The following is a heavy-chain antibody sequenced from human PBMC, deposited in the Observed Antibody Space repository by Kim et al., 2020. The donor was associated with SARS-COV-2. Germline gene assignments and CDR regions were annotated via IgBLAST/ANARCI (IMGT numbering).Heavy chain of an antibody. Sequence: GGSLRLSCAASGFTFSNYAMNWFRQAPGKGLEWVSSITNSADTYYADSVKGRFTISRDSSKNTVYLQMNSLRAEDTARYYCAKDLGRAGANRGFDYWGQGTLVTVSS. CDR3: AKDLGRAGANRGFDY. D-gene: IGHD1-26*01. V-gene: IGHV3-23*01. CDR2: ITNSADT. J-gene: IGHJ4*02. CDR1: GFTFSNYA.